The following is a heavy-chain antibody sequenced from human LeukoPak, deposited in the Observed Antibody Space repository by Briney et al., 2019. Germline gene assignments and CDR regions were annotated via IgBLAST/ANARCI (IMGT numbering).Heavy chain of an antibody. D-gene: IGHD6-13*01. J-gene: IGHJ3*02. V-gene: IGHV4-39*01. CDR3: ARHVGYSSSWYPLDAFDI. CDR1: GGSISSSSYY. CDR2: IYYSGST. Sequence: SETLSLTCTVSGGSISSSSYYRGWIRQPPGKGLEWIVSIYYSGSTYYNPSLKSRVTISVDTSKNQFSLKLSSVTAADTAVYYCARHVGYSSSWYPLDAFDIWGQGTMVTVSS.